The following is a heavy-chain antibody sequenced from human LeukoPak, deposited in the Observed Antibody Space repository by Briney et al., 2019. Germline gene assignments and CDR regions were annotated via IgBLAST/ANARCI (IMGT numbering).Heavy chain of an antibody. CDR3: ARGYSYGMDV. CDR2: ISSSGSTI. J-gene: IGHJ6*02. V-gene: IGHV3-48*03. Sequence: GGSLRLSCAASGFTFSSYVMNWVRQAPGKGLEWVSYISSSGSTIYYADSVKGRFTISRDNAKKSLYLQMNSLRAEDTAVYYCARGYSYGMDVWGQGTTVTVSS. CDR1: GFTFSSYV. D-gene: IGHD6-13*01.